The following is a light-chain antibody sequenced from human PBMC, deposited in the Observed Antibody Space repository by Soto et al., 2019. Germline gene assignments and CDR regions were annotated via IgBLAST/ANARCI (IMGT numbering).Light chain of an antibody. V-gene: IGKV3-15*01. Sequence: EIVMLQSPPTLSVSSGERATLSCRASQCVSSHLAWYQQKPGRAPRLRIYGASTRATGIPARFSASGSGTDFTLTSSDVQPEESALYYCHQRQSWPRTFGQRTK. J-gene: IGKJ1*01. CDR3: HQRQSWPRT. CDR1: QCVSSH. CDR2: GAS.